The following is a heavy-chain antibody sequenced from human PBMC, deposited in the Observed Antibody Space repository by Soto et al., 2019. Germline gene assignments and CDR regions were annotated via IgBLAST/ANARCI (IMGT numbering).Heavy chain of an antibody. V-gene: IGHV4-34*01. D-gene: IGHD2-8*01. CDR3: ARSSYAPNWFER. CDR2: INHSGST. CDR1: GGSFSGYY. J-gene: IGHJ5*02. Sequence: SETLSLTCAVYGGSFSGYYWSWIRQPPGKGLEWIGEINHSGSTNYNPSLKSRVTISVDTSKNQFSLKLSSVTAADTAVYYCARSSYAPNWFERCGQGSLVTVSS.